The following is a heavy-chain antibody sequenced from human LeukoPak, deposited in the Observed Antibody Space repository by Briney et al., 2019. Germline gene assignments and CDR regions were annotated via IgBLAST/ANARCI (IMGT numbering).Heavy chain of an antibody. CDR3: VTKIVGATAGYYYYYMDV. CDR2: IYYSGST. Sequence: SETLSLTCTVSGGSISSYYWSWIRQPPGKGLEWIGYIYYSGSTNYNPSLKSRVTISVDTSKNQFSLKLSSVTAADTAVYYCVTKIVGATAGYYYYYMDVWGKGTTVTVSS. J-gene: IGHJ6*03. V-gene: IGHV4-59*01. D-gene: IGHD1-26*01. CDR1: GGSISSYY.